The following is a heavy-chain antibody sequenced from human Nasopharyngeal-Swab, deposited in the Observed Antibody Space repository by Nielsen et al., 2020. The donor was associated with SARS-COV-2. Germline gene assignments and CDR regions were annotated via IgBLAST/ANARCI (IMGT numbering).Heavy chain of an antibody. Sequence: GESLKISCAASGFTFSSYSMNWVRQAPGKGLEWVSYISSSSSTIYYADSVKGRFTISRDNAKNSLYLQMNSLRAEDTAVYYCARAIAVAVDYWGQGTLVTVSS. CDR2: ISSSSSTI. D-gene: IGHD6-19*01. J-gene: IGHJ4*02. V-gene: IGHV3-48*04. CDR3: ARAIAVAVDY. CDR1: GFTFSSYS.